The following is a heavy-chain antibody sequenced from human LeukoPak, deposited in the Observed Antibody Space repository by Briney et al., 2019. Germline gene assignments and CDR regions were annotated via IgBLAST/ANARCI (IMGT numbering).Heavy chain of an antibody. CDR3: ARSGLFDFWSGFMEMGDDAFDI. CDR1: GGSISSSNYY. V-gene: IGHV4-30-2*01. Sequence: PSQTLSLTCTVSGGSISSSNYYWSWIRQPPGKGLEWIGYIYHSGSTYYNPSLKSRVTISVDTSKNQFSLKLSSVTAADTAVYYCARSGLFDFWSGFMEMGDDAFDIWGQGTMVTVSS. J-gene: IGHJ3*02. D-gene: IGHD3-3*01. CDR2: IYHSGST.